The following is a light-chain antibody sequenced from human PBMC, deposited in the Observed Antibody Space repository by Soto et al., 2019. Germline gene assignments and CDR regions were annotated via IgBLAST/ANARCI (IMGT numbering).Light chain of an antibody. CDR3: SSSADIDPHLV. CDR2: EVN. J-gene: IGLJ3*02. V-gene: IGLV2-8*01. CDR1: SSDIGGYNS. Sequence: QSALTQPPSASGSPGQSVTISCTGTSSDIGGYNSVSWYQQHPGKAPRLMIYEVNKRPSGVPDRFSGSKSGYTASLTVSGLQTEDEAFYYCSSSADIDPHLVFGGGTKVTVL.